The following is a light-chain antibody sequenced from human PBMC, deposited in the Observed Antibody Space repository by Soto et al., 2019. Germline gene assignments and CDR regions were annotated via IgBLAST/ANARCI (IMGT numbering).Light chain of an antibody. CDR1: QSISSW. V-gene: IGKV1-5*03. CDR2: KAS. CDR3: QQYDSYSWT. Sequence: DIQMTQSPSTLSASVGDRVTITCRASQSISSWLAWYQQKPGKAPKLLIYKASTLESGVPSRFSGSGSGTEFTLTISSLQTDDFASYYCQQYDSYSWTFGQGTKVDIK. J-gene: IGKJ1*01.